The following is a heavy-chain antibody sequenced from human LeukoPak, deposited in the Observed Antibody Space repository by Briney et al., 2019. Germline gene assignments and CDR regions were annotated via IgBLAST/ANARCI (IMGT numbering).Heavy chain of an antibody. CDR3: ARDPRITMVRGALYYYYMDV. V-gene: IGHV3-74*01. CDR2: INTDGSST. CDR1: GFTFSSYW. Sequence: GGSLRLSCAASGFTFSSYWMHWVRQAPGKGLVWVSRINTDGSSTSYADSVKGRFTISRDNAKNTLYLQMNSLRAEDTAVYYCARDPRITMVRGALYYYYMDVWGKGTTATVSS. D-gene: IGHD3-10*01. J-gene: IGHJ6*03.